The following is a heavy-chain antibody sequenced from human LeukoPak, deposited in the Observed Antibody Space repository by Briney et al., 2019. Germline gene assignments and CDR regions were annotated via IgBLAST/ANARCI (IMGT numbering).Heavy chain of an antibody. CDR3: ARESSGSYYNPQGYMDV. D-gene: IGHD3-10*01. CDR1: GGSISIYY. V-gene: IGHV4-4*07. Sequence: SETLSLTCTVSGGSISIYYWNRIRQPAGKRLEWIGRIFTSGITNYNPSLKSRVTMSVDTSKNQFSLNLSSVTAADTAVYYCARESSGSYYNPQGYMDVWGKGTTVTVSS. CDR2: IFTSGIT. J-gene: IGHJ6*03.